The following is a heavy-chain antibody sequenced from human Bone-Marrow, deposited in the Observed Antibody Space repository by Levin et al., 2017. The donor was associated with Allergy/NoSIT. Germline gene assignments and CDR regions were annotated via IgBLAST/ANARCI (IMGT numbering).Heavy chain of an antibody. J-gene: IGHJ4*02. D-gene: IGHD3-16*01. CDR1: GFTYGDYA. Sequence: PGGSLRLSCEGSGFTYGDYAMSWVRQITGKGLEWVAVTSGSGATTYYADSVRGRFIISRDNFKNTLYLEMNSLRGDDTGIYYCVKSPGFSADSYYFDHWGQGNLVPVSS. V-gene: IGHV3-23*01. CDR3: VKSPGFSADSYYFDH. CDR2: TSGSGATT.